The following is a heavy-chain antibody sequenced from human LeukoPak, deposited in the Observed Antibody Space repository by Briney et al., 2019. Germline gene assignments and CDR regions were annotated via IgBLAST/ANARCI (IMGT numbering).Heavy chain of an antibody. CDR2: INHSGST. CDR3: ARRGKRYCSSTSCYGYYFDY. CDR1: GGSFSGYY. V-gene: IGHV4-34*01. D-gene: IGHD2-2*01. J-gene: IGHJ4*02. Sequence: SETLSLTCAVYGGSFSGYYWSWIRQPPGKGLEWIGGINHSGSTNYNPSLKSRVTISVDTSKNQFSLKLSSVTAADTAVYYCARRGKRYCSSTSCYGYYFDYWGQGTLVTVSS.